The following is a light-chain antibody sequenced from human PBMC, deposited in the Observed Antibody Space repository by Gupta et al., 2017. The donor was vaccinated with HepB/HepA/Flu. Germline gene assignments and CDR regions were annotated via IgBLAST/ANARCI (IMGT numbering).Light chain of an antibody. CDR1: QSVSSNY. Sequence: EVVLTQSPGTLSLSPGERATLSCRASQSVSSNYIAWYQQKLGQSPRLLIYGTSSRATGIPYRFSGSGSGTDFTLTISRLEPEDFAVYYCQQYGNSPCSFGQGTKLEIK. J-gene: IGKJ2*04. CDR3: QQYGNSPCS. V-gene: IGKV3-20*01. CDR2: GTS.